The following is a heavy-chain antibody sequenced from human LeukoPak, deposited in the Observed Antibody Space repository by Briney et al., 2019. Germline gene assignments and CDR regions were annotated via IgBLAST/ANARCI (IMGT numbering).Heavy chain of an antibody. D-gene: IGHD3-22*01. J-gene: IGHJ4*02. CDR2: MSDSGGRT. CDR3: AKRGVVIRVILVGFHKEAYYFDS. CDR1: GITLSNYG. V-gene: IGHV3-23*01. Sequence: GGSLNPSCEVSGITLSNYGMSWVRKVPGKGLKWVAGMSDSGGRTNYADSVKGRFIISRDNPKNTLYLQMNSLRAEDTAVYFCAKRGVVIRVILVGFHKEAYYFDSWGQGALVTVSS.